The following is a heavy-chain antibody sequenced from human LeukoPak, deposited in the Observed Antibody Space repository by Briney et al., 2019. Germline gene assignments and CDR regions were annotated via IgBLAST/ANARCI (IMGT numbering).Heavy chain of an antibody. V-gene: IGHV1-2*02. Sequence: ASVKVSCKASGYTFIDFYIHWVRQAPQQGLEWMGWINPNSGAIKYSQKFQGRVSMNRDTCISTVYMDLSSLRSDDTAVYYCARVKKLMPEFEFWGQGTLVTVS. D-gene: IGHD2-2*01. CDR3: ARVKKLMPEFEF. CDR1: GYTFIDFY. CDR2: INPNSGAI. J-gene: IGHJ4*02.